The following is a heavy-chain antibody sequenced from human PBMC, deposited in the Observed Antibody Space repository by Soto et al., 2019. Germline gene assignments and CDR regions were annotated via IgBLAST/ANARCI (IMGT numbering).Heavy chain of an antibody. D-gene: IGHD6-13*01. Sequence: GESLPISCKASGYDFTNYWIAWVRQTPGRGLEWMGMIYPGDSDIRYNPSSRGRVTISADKSITSAFVQWGSLKASDSAIYYCARFRAPRRQLISMSFHLWGLGTLVTSPQ. CDR3: ARFRAPRRQLISMSFHL. CDR2: IYPGDSDI. J-gene: IGHJ4*03. CDR1: GYDFTNYW. V-gene: IGHV5-51*01.